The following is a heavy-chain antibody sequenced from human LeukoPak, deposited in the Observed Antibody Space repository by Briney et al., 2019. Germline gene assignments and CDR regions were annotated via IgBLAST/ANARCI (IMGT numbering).Heavy chain of an antibody. CDR3: AKDLHDYGNYVGWFDS. CDR1: GFTFSSYA. V-gene: IGHV3-23*01. CDR2: ISGSGGNT. J-gene: IGHJ5*01. D-gene: IGHD4-11*01. Sequence: RGSLRLSCVASGFTFSSYAMDWVRQAPGKGLEWVSAISGSGGNTYYADSVKGRFTISRDHSKTTLFLQMNSLRAEDTAVYYCAKDLHDYGNYVGWFDSWGQGTLVTVSS.